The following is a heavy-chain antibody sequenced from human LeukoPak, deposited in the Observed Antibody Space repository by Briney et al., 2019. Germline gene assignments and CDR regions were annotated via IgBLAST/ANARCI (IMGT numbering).Heavy chain of an antibody. D-gene: IGHD2-15*01. J-gene: IGHJ6*02. CDR2: IIPILGIA. CDR3: ARDEVATHYYYYGMDV. CDR1: GGTFSSYA. Sequence: ASVKVSCKASGGTFSSYAISWVRQAPGQGLEWMGRIIPILGIANYAQKFQGRVTIIADKSTSTAYMELSSLRSEDTAVYYCARDEVATHYYYYGMDVWGQGTTVTVSS. V-gene: IGHV1-69*04.